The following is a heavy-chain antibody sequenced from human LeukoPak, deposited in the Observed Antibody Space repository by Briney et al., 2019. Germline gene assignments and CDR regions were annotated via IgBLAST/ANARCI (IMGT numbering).Heavy chain of an antibody. J-gene: IGHJ4*02. Sequence: GGSLRLSCAASGFTFSSYAMSWVRQAPGKGLEWVSAISGSGGSTYYADSVKGRFTISRDNSKNTLYLQMNSLRAQDTAVYYFAKSPPTYGSGRYVAPLSPFDYWGQGTLVTVSS. CDR1: GFTFSSYA. V-gene: IGHV3-23*01. CDR3: AKSPPTYGSGRYVAPLSPFDY. D-gene: IGHD3-10*01. CDR2: ISGSGGST.